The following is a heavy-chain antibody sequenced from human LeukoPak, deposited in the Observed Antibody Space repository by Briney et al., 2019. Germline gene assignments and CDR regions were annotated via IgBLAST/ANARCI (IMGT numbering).Heavy chain of an antibody. CDR1: GGSISSYY. Sequence: SETLSLTCTVSGGSISSYYWSWIRQPPGKGLEWIGYIYHSGSTYYNPSLKSRVTISVDRSKNQFSLRLSSVTAADTAVYYCARGGVPSAIPYDYWGRGTLVTVSS. CDR3: ARGGVPSAIPYDY. CDR2: IYHSGST. J-gene: IGHJ4*02. V-gene: IGHV4-59*12. D-gene: IGHD2-2*01.